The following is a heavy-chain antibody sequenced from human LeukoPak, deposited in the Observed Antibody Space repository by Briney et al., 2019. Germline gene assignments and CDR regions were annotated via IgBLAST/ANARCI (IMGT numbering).Heavy chain of an antibody. D-gene: IGHD3-22*01. J-gene: IGHJ4*02. CDR3: ALGYYDSSGYYPSSY. V-gene: IGHV3-7*02. CDR2: IKQDGSEK. Sequence: PGGSLRLSCAASGFTFSAYWMSWVRQAPGKGLEWVANIKQDGSEKYYVDSVKGRFTISRDNAKNSLYLQMNSLRTEDTAAYYCALGYYDSSGYYPSSYWGQGTLVTVSS. CDR1: GFTFSAYW.